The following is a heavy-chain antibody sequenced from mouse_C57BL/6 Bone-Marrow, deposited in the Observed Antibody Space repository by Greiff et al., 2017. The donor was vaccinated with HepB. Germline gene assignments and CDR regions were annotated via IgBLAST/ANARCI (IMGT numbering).Heavy chain of an antibody. D-gene: IGHD1-1*01. CDR2: IDPSDSYT. CDR1: GYTFTSYW. V-gene: IGHV1-69*01. Sequence: VKLQQPGAELVMPGASVKLSCKASGYTFTSYWMHWVKQRPGQGLEWIGEIDPSDSYTNYNQKFKGKSTLTVDKSSSTAYMQLSSLTSEDSAVYYCARDYYGSSYWGQGTTLTVSS. CDR3: ARDYYGSSY. J-gene: IGHJ2*01.